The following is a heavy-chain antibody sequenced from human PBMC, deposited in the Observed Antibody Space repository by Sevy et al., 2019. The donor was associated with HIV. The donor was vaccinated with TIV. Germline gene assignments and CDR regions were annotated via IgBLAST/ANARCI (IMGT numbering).Heavy chain of an antibody. V-gene: IGHV1-69*13. Sequence: ASVKVSCKASGGTFSSYAISWVRQAPGQGLEWMGRIIPIFGTANYAQKFQGRVTITADESTSTAYMELSSLRSEDMAVYYCASALDYYDSSGYYFFYYWGQGTLVTVSS. CDR2: IIPIFGTA. CDR3: ASALDYYDSSGYYFFYY. D-gene: IGHD3-22*01. J-gene: IGHJ4*02. CDR1: GGTFSSYA.